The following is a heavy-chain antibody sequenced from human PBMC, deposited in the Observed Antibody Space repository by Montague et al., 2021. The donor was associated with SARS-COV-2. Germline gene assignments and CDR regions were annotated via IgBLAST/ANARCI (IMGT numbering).Heavy chain of an antibody. D-gene: IGHD3-3*01. J-gene: IGHJ6*02. V-gene: IGHV4-59*12. Sequence: YVCCILRADNNPSLKSRVTISIDTSKNQFSLKLSSVTAADTAVYYCARWGEYYDSPYYYYAMDVWGQGTTVTVSS. CDR3: ARWGEYYDSPYYYYAMDV. CDR2: VCCILRA.